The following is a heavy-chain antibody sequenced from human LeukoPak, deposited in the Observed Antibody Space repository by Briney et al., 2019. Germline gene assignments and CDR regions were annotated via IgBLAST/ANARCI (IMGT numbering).Heavy chain of an antibody. D-gene: IGHD2-21*02. Sequence: GGSLRLSCAASDFTFSRYSMNWVRQAPGKGLEWLSYISSTSGTIHYADSVKGRFTVSRDNAKNSMYLQMNSLRDEDTAVYYCARSLLVVVTAVDRAFDYWGQGTLVTVSS. CDR2: ISSTSGTI. V-gene: IGHV3-48*02. CDR3: ARSLLVVVTAVDRAFDY. J-gene: IGHJ4*02. CDR1: DFTFSRYS.